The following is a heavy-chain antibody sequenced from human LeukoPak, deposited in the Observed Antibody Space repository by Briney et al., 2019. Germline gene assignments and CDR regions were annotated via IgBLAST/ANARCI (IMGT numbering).Heavy chain of an antibody. V-gene: IGHV4-4*02. CDR2: IYHSGST. CDR1: GGSISSSNW. D-gene: IGHD6-19*01. CDR3: ARGFSYSSGWYY. J-gene: IGHJ4*02. Sequence: SETLSLTCAVSGGSISSSNWWSWVRQPPGKGLEWIGEIYHSGSTNYNPSLKSRVTISVDTSKNQFSLKLSSVTAADTAVYYCARGFSYSSGWYYWGQGTLVTVSS.